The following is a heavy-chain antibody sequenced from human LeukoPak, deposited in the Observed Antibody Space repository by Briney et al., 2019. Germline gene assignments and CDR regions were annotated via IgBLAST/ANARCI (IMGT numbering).Heavy chain of an antibody. CDR2: ISGSGGST. CDR3: AKDFIRETGFGELYRAPFDY. CDR1: GFTFSSYA. Sequence: PGGSLRLSCAASGFTFSSYAMSWVRQAPGKGLEWVSAISGSGGSTYYADSVKGRFTISRDNSKNTLYLQMNSLRAEDTAVYYCAKDFIRETGFGELYRAPFDYWGQGTLVTVSS. V-gene: IGHV3-23*01. D-gene: IGHD3-10*01. J-gene: IGHJ4*02.